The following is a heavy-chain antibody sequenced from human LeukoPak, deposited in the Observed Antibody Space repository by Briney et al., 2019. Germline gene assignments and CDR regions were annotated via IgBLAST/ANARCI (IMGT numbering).Heavy chain of an antibody. V-gene: IGHV1-8*03. J-gene: IGHJ4*02. Sequence: ASVKVSCKASGYTFTGYYMHWVRQAPGQGLEWMGWINPNSGNTGYAQKFQGRVTITRNTSISTAYMELSSLRSEDTAVYYCARGDSTTVTTYYFDYWGQGTLVTVSS. CDR3: ARGDSTTVTTYYFDY. D-gene: IGHD4-17*01. CDR2: INPNSGNT. CDR1: GYTFTGYY.